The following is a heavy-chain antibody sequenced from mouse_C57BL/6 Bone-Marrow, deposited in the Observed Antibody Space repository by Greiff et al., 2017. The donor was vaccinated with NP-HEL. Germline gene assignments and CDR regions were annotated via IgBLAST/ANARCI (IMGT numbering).Heavy chain of an antibody. CDR3: ASEGGLRRRTYAMDY. CDR1: GFTFSDYY. V-gene: IGHV5-16*01. J-gene: IGHJ4*01. CDR2: ISYDGSST. D-gene: IGHD2-4*01. Sequence: EVQLVESEGGLVQPGSSMKLSCTASGFTFSDYYMAWVRQVPEKGLEWVANISYDGSSTYYLDSLKSRFIISRDNAKNMLYLQMRSLKSEDTATYYCASEGGLRRRTYAMDYWGQGTSVTVSS.